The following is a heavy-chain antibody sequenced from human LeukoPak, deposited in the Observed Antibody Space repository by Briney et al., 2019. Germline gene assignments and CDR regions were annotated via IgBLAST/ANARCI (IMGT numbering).Heavy chain of an antibody. CDR3: ARGEYGSGSYHIDY. CDR2: ISGNSAYI. V-gene: IGHV3-21*01. D-gene: IGHD3-10*01. Sequence: PGGSLRLSCAASGFTFSRYSMNWVRQAPGKGLEWVSSISGNSAYIYYADSVKGRFTISRDNAKNSLYLQMNSLRAEDTAVYYCARGEYGSGSYHIDYWGQGTLVTVSS. J-gene: IGHJ4*02. CDR1: GFTFSRYS.